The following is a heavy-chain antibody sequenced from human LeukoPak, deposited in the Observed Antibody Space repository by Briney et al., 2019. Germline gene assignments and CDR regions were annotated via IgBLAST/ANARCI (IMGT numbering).Heavy chain of an antibody. Sequence: SETLSLTCAVSDGSISSGGYSWSWIRQPPGKGLEWIGYIYHSGSTYYNPSLKSRVTISVDRSKNQFSLKLSSVTAADTAVYYCAGSGGSFYAFDIWGQGTMVTVSS. CDR2: IYHSGST. CDR1: DGSISSGGYS. V-gene: IGHV4-30-2*01. CDR3: AGSGGSFYAFDI. D-gene: IGHD2-15*01. J-gene: IGHJ3*02.